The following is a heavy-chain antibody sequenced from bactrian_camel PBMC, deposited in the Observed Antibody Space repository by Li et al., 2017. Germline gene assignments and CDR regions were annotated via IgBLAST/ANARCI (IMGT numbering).Heavy chain of an antibody. CDR3: AANDFGRSALGWILTCPYNF. CDR2: IYIRGGRT. J-gene: IGHJ4*01. D-gene: IGHD1*01. Sequence: HVQLVESGGDLVPPGGSLRLSCSASGVTRSTTCMGWYRQAPGKEREALATIYIRGGRTGYADSVKARFTISEDNAKNIMYLEMNDLKPEDTAMYFCAANDFGRSALGWILTCPYNFRGQGTQVTVS. V-gene: IGHV3S53*01. CDR1: GVTRSTTC.